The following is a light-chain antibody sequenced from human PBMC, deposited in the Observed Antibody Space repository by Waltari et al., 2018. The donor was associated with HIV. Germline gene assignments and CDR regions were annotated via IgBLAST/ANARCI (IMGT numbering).Light chain of an antibody. CDR3: QQYNHGPLA. J-gene: IGKJ1*01. V-gene: IGKV3-15*01. CDR2: GAA. CDR1: QSVSLN. Sequence: EIVMTQSPSILSVSTGERATLSCRSRQSVSLNVAWYQQRPGQAPRPLIYGAAVRATDIPARFSGSGSATECTLTISSLQSEDVAVYFCQQYNHGPLAFGQGTKVEVK.